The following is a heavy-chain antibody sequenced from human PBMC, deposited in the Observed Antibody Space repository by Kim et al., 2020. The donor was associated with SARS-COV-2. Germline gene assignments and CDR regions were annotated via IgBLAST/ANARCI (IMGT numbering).Heavy chain of an antibody. J-gene: IGHJ5*02. Sequence: GGSLRLSCAASGFTFSSFEMNWVRQAPGKGLEWVSYISFSGTTTYYADSVKGRFTISRDNTKSSLYLQMNSLRAEDTAIYYCARGRGWGQEPKNWFDPWGQGTLLTVSS. CDR1: GFTFSSFE. V-gene: IGHV3-48*03. CDR3: ARGRGWGQEPKNWFDP. D-gene: IGHD6-19*01. CDR2: ISFSGTTT.